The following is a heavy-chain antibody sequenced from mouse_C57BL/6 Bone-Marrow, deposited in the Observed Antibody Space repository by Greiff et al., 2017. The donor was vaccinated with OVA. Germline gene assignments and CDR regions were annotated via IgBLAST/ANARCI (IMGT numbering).Heavy chain of an antibody. J-gene: IGHJ4*01. Sequence: VKLQQSGPGLVQPSQSLSITCTVSGFSLTSYGVHWVRQSPGKGLEWLGVIWSGGSTDYNAAFISRLSISKDNSKSQVFFKMNSLQADDTAIYYCARNENWGLDYWGQGTSVTVSS. V-gene: IGHV2-2*01. CDR1: GFSLTSYG. CDR3: ARNENWGLDY. CDR2: IWSGGST. D-gene: IGHD4-1*01.